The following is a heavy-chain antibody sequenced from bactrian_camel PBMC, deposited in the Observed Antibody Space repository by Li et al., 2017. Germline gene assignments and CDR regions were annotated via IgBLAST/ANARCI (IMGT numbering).Heavy chain of an antibody. Sequence: HVQLVESGGGSVEVGGSLTLSCVASGDTIGRYCMGWFRQIPDREREGVASIDSDGRTSVADSVKGRFTISQDGAKNTLYLHMNNLKPEDTAMYHCAASGGQLGRWCYEFPVNWVSWLYNWGQGTQVTVS. CDR2: IDSDGRT. V-gene: IGHV3S55*01. D-gene: IGHD3*01. J-gene: IGHJ4*01. CDR1: GDTIGRYC. CDR3: AASGGQLGRWCYEFPVNWVSWLYN.